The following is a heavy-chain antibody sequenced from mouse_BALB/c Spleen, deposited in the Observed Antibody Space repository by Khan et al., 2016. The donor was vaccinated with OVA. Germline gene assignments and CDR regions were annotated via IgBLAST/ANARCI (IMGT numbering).Heavy chain of an antibody. CDR3: ARGPYGRYWYFDV. J-gene: IGHJ1*01. CDR2: INPHNDGT. Sequence: EVQLQESGPELVKPGASVKMSCKASGYSFTSYVIHWVKQKPGQGLEWIGYINPHNDGTKYNEKFKGKATLTSDKSSSTAYMELSSLTSEDSAVYFYARGPYGRYWYFDVWGAGTTVTVSS. V-gene: IGHV1S136*01. D-gene: IGHD1-1*02. CDR1: GYSFTSYV.